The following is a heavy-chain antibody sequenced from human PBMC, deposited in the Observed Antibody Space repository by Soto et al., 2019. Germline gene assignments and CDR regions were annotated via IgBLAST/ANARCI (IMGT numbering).Heavy chain of an antibody. CDR3: ARVAYDYVWGSYADY. CDR2: INHSGSA. CDR1: GGSFSGYY. D-gene: IGHD3-16*01. V-gene: IGHV4-34*01. Sequence: QVQLQQWGAGLLKPSETLSLTCAVYGGSFSGYYWSWIRQPPGKGLEWIGEINHSGSANYNPSLKSRVTISEDTSKKQFSLTLSSVTAADTAVYYCARVAYDYVWGSYADYWGQGTLVTVSS. J-gene: IGHJ4*02.